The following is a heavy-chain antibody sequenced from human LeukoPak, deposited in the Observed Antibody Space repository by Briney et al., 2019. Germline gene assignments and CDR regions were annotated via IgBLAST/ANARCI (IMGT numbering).Heavy chain of an antibody. CDR3: ARIYSGSYHALRWDY. CDR2: IYYSGST. V-gene: IGHV4-59*01. CDR1: GGSISSYY. D-gene: IGHD1-26*01. J-gene: IGHJ4*02. Sequence: SETLSLTCAVYGGSISSYYWSWIRQPPGKGLEWIGYIYYSGSTNYNPSLKSRVTISVDTSKNQFSLKLSSVTAADTAVYYCARIYSGSYHALRWDYWGQGTLVTVSS.